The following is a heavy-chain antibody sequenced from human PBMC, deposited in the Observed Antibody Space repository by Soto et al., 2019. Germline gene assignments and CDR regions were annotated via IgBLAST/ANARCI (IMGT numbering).Heavy chain of an antibody. CDR3: ARGRVVVEY. J-gene: IGHJ4*02. CDR2: IWYDGSNK. V-gene: IGHV3-33*01. D-gene: IGHD3-22*01. Sequence: QVQLVESGGGVVQPGRSLRLSCAASGFTFSSYGMHWVRQAPGKGLEWVAVIWYDGSNKYYADSVKGRFTISRDNSKNTLYLQRNILRAEDTAVYYGARGRVVVEYWGQGTLVTVSS. CDR1: GFTFSSYG.